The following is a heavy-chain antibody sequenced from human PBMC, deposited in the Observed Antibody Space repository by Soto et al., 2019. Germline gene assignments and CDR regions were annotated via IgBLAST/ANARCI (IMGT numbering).Heavy chain of an antibody. CDR3: AREVSSFGSNHFDS. CDR1: GTSIRGYY. J-gene: IGHJ4*02. V-gene: IGHV4-59*01. Sequence: SETLSLTCSVSGTSIRGYYWTWIRQPPGKGLEWIGYIYYTGTTKYNPSLKSRVTISVGTSKNQFSLRLNSVTAADAAVYYCAREVSSFGSNHFDSWGQGALVTVSS. D-gene: IGHD3-10*01. CDR2: IYYTGTT.